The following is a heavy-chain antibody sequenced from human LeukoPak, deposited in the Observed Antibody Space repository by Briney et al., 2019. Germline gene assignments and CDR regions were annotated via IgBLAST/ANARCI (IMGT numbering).Heavy chain of an antibody. V-gene: IGHV5-51*01. CDR1: GYSFTSYW. Sequence: GESLKISCKGSGYSFTSYWIGWVRQMPGKGLEWMGIIYPGDSDTRYSPSFQGQVTISADKSISTAYLQWSSLKASDTAMYYCARHCSSTSCPSRHFDYWAREPWSPSPQ. D-gene: IGHD2-2*01. J-gene: IGHJ4*02. CDR2: IYPGDSDT. CDR3: ARHCSSTSCPSRHFDY.